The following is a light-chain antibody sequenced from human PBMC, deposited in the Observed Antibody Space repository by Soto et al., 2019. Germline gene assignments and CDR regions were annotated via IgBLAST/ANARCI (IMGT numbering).Light chain of an antibody. Sequence: DIVMTQSPATLSVSPGESATLLCRASQSVSSNVAWYQQKPGQAPRLLIFGASTRATGIPSRFSGSGSGTEFTLTISSLQSEDFAVYHCQQYNDWPPWTFGQGTKVEIK. CDR1: QSVSSN. CDR2: GAS. J-gene: IGKJ1*01. CDR3: QQYNDWPPWT. V-gene: IGKV3-15*01.